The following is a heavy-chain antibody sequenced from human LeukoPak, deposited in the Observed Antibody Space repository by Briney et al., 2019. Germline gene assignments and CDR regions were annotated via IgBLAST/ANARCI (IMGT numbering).Heavy chain of an antibody. CDR3: ARDRYSSRLEYFDY. CDR1: GFTFSSYS. D-gene: IGHD6-13*01. CDR2: ISSSSSYI. V-gene: IGHV3-21*01. Sequence: PGGSLRLSCAASGFTFSSYSMNWVRQAPGKGLEWVSSISSSSSYIYYADLVKGRFTISRDNAKNSLYLQMSSLRAEDTAVYYCARDRYSSRLEYFDYWGQGTLVTVSS. J-gene: IGHJ4*02.